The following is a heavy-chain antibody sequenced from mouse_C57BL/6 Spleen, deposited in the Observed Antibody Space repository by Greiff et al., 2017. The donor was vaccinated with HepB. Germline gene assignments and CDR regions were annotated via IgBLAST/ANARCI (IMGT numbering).Heavy chain of an antibody. D-gene: IGHD3-2*02. Sequence: ESGPGLVKPSQSLSLTCSVTGYSITSGYYWNWIRQFPGNKLEWMGYISYDGSNNYNPSLKNRISITRDTSKNQFFLKLNSVTTEDTATYYCARNLDSLGYVSYYYAMDYWGQGTSVTVSS. CDR3: ARNLDSLGYVSYYYAMDY. J-gene: IGHJ4*01. CDR1: GYSITSGYY. V-gene: IGHV3-6*01. CDR2: ISYDGSN.